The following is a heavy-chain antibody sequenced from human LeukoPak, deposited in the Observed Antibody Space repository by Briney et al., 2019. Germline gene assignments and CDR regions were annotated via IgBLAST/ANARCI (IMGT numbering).Heavy chain of an antibody. CDR2: INPNSGGT. J-gene: IGHJ4*02. V-gene: IGHV1-2*02. CDR3: ARGSRPVYNLLTGKRYFDY. CDR1: GYTFTGYY. D-gene: IGHD3-9*01. Sequence: ASVKVSCKASGYTFTGYYMHWVRQAPGQGLEWMGWINPNSGGTNYAQKFQGRVIMTRDTSISTVYMELSSLRSEDTAVYYCARGSRPVYNLLTGKRYFDYWGQGTLLTVSS.